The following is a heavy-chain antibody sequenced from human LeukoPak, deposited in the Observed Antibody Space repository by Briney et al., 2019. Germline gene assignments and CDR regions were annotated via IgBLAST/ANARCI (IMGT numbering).Heavy chain of an antibody. V-gene: IGHV4-61*08. CDR1: GGSISSGGYY. CDR2: IYYSGST. D-gene: IGHD3-22*01. Sequence: PSQTLSLTYTVSGGSISSGGYYWSWIRQPPGRGLEWIGYIYYSGSTNYNPSLKSRVTISVATPKNQFSLKLSSVTAADTAVYYCASHYAPYYYDSSLFYFDYWGQGTLVTVSS. CDR3: ASHYAPYYYDSSLFYFDY. J-gene: IGHJ4*02.